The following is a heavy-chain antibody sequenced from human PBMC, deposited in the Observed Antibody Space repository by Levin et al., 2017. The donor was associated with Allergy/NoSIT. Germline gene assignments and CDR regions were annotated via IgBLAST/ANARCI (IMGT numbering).Heavy chain of an antibody. D-gene: IGHD6-13*01. V-gene: IGHV3-21*01. J-gene: IGHJ3*02. CDR1: GFTFSSYS. Sequence: PSETLSLTCAASGFTFSSYSMNWVRQAPGKGLEWVSWISTSSYSHYADSVKGRFTSSKGNAQNSLYLQMNSLRAEDTAVYYCAREYSSTNGTAFDIWGQGTMVTVSS. CDR3: AREYSSTNGTAFDI. CDR2: ISTSSYS.